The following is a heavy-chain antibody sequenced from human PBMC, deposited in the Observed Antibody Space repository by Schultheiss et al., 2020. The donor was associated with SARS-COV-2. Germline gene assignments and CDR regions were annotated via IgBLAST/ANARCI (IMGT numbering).Heavy chain of an antibody. CDR3: ARGYYRSYSSGWARVLARYYYMDV. CDR1: GETISIYY. V-gene: IGHV4-59*12. J-gene: IGHJ6*03. Sequence: SQTLSLTCTVSGETISIYYWHWIRQAPGKALEWIGFIHNSGATNYNPSLKSRVTISVETSKNQFSLKLSSVTAADTAVYYCARGYYRSYSSGWARVLARYYYMDVWGKGTTVTVSS. D-gene: IGHD6-19*01. CDR2: IHNSGAT.